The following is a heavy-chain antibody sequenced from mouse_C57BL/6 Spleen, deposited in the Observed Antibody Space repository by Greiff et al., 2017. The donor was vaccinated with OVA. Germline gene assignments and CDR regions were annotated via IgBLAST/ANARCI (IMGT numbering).Heavy chain of an antibody. J-gene: IGHJ4*01. CDR2: IYPGDGDT. Sequence: QVQLQQSGPELVKPGASVKISCKASGYAFCSSWMNWVKQRPGKGLEWIGRIYPGDGDTNYNGKFKGKATLTADKSSSTAYMQLSSLTSEDSAVYFCARSKDDGSSYYAMDYWGQGTSVTVSS. V-gene: IGHV1-82*01. CDR1: GYAFCSSW. D-gene: IGHD1-1*01. CDR3: ARSKDDGSSYYAMDY.